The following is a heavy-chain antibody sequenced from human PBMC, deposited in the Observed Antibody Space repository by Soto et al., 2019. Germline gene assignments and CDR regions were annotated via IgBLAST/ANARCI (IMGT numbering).Heavy chain of an antibody. CDR2: IIPIFDTA. CDR3: ARHDCISSSCYYYYYYGMDV. D-gene: IGHD2-2*01. V-gene: IGHV1-69*01. CDR1: GGTFSSYA. J-gene: IGHJ6*02. Sequence: QVQLVQSGAEVKKPGSSVKVSCKASGGTFSSYAISWVRQAPGQGLEWMGGIIPIFDTANYAQKFKGRVTITADESTSTAYMELSSRRSEDTAVYYCARHDCISSSCYYYYYYGMDVWGQGTTVTVSS.